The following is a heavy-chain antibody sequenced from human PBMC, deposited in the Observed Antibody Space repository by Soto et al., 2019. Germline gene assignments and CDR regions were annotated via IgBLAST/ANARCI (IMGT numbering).Heavy chain of an antibody. Sequence: QVQLQESGPGLVKPSETLSLTCTVSGGSISSYYWSCIRQPPGKGLEWIGYIYYSGSTNYNPALKSRVTISVDTSKNQVSLKLSSVSAADTAVYYCARFAYSSSYHYWGQGTLVTVSS. J-gene: IGHJ4*02. D-gene: IGHD6-6*01. CDR2: IYYSGST. CDR3: ARFAYSSSYHY. CDR1: GGSISSYY. V-gene: IGHV4-59*01.